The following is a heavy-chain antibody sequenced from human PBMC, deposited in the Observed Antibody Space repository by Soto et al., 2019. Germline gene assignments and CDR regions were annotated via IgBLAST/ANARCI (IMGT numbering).Heavy chain of an antibody. V-gene: IGHV3-30*18. Sequence: QVQLVESGGGVVQPGRSLRRSCAASGCTFRSYGMHWVRQAPGKGLEWVAVISYDGSNKYYADSVKGRFTISRDNSKNTLYLQMNSLRAEDTAVYYCAKDRGRAWFDPWGQGTLVTVSS. CDR2: ISYDGSNK. CDR1: GCTFRSYG. CDR3: AKDRGRAWFDP. J-gene: IGHJ5*02.